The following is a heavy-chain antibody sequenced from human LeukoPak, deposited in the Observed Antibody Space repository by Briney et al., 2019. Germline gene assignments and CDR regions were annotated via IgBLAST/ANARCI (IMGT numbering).Heavy chain of an antibody. V-gene: IGHV3-23*01. Sequence: GGSLRLSCAASGFTFSSYAMSWVRQAPGKGLEWVSAISGSGGSTYYADSVKGRFTISRENSKNTLYLQMNSLRAKDTAVYYCAKASSLWFGELFDAFDIWGQGTMVTVSS. CDR3: AKASSLWFGELFDAFDI. J-gene: IGHJ3*02. CDR1: GFTFSSYA. CDR2: ISGSGGST. D-gene: IGHD3-10*01.